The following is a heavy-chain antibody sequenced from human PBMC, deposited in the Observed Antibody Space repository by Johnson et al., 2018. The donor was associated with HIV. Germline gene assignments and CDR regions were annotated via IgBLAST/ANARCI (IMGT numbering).Heavy chain of an antibody. Sequence: VESGGGVVQPGRSLRLSCVASGFSFDDYTMHWVRQAPGKGLEWVSGISWNSGTIGFVDSLKGRFTISRDNAKNSLYLQMNSLRAEDTAVYYCARWVDTTFDIWGQGTMVTVSS. CDR2: ISWNSGTI. V-gene: IGHV3-9*01. CDR3: ARWVDTTFDI. D-gene: IGHD5-18*01. J-gene: IGHJ3*02. CDR1: GFSFDDYT.